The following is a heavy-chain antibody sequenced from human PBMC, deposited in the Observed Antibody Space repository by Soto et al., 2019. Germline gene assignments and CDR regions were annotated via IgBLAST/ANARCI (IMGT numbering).Heavy chain of an antibody. Sequence: ASETLSLTCAVYGGSFSGYYWSWIRQPPGKGLEWIGEINHSGSTNYNPSLKSRVTISVDTSKNQFSLKLSSVTAADTAVYYCARVTRIVGDYWGQGTLVTVST. CDR2: INHSGST. D-gene: IGHD2-15*01. V-gene: IGHV4-34*01. CDR3: ARVTRIVGDY. J-gene: IGHJ4*02. CDR1: GGSFSGYY.